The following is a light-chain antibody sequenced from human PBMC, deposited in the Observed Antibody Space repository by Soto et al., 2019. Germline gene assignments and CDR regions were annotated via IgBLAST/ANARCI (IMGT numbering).Light chain of an antibody. Sequence: IVLTQSPGTLSLSPGERATLSCRASQSVSSSYLAWYQQKPGQAPRLPIYGASSRATGIPDRFSGSGSGTDFTLTISRLEPDDFAVYYCQQYGSSLLTFGGGTKVDIK. V-gene: IGKV3-20*01. CDR1: QSVSSSY. CDR2: GAS. J-gene: IGKJ4*01. CDR3: QQYGSSLLT.